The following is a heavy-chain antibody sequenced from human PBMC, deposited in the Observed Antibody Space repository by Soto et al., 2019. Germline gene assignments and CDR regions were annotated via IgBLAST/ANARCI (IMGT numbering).Heavy chain of an antibody. CDR3: AREPEPPIFGAVITYFYGLDD. Sequence: PSETLSLTCTVSGGSVSSSADYWSWVRQPPGKGLEWIGYIHYSGSTNYNPSLKSRVAISVDTSKNQFSLILTSVTAADTAVYYCAREPEPPIFGAVITYFYGLDDWGQGTTVTVSS. J-gene: IGHJ6*02. V-gene: IGHV4-61*08. CDR2: IHYSGST. D-gene: IGHD3-3*02. CDR1: GGSVSSSADY.